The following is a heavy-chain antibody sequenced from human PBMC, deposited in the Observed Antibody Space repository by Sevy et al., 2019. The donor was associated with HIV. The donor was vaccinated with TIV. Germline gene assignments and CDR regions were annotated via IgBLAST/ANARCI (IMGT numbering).Heavy chain of an antibody. CDR3: ARDYTTMVRGYFDY. D-gene: IGHD3-10*01. CDR1: GFTFSSYS. J-gene: IGHJ4*02. Sequence: GGPLRLSCAASGFTFSSYSMNWVRQAPGKGLEWVSSISSSSSYIYYADSVKGRFTISRDNAKNSLYLQMNSLRAEDTAVYYCARDYTTMVRGYFDYWGQGTLVTVSS. CDR2: ISSSSSYI. V-gene: IGHV3-21*01.